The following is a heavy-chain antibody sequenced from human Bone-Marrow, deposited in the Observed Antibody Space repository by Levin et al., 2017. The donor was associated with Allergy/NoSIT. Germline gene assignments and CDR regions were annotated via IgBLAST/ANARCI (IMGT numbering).Heavy chain of an antibody. Sequence: GGSLRLSCAASGFTFSNAWMSWVRQAPGKGLEWVGRIKSKTDGGTTDYAAPVKGRFTISRDDSKNTLYLQMNSLKTEDTAVYYCTTGALVATMDFDYWGQGTLVTVSS. CDR3: TTGALVATMDFDY. CDR2: IKSKTDGGTT. CDR1: GFTFSNAW. J-gene: IGHJ4*02. D-gene: IGHD5-12*01. V-gene: IGHV3-15*01.